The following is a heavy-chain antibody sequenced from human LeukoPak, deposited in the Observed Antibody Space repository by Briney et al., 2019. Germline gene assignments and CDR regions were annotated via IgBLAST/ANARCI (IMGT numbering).Heavy chain of an antibody. CDR1: GFTFDDYG. J-gene: IGHJ4*02. D-gene: IGHD6-19*01. V-gene: IGHV3-74*01. CDR2: IKSDGSST. CDR3: ARRSAVAGTLDY. Sequence: GGSLRLSCAASGFTFDDYGMSWVRQAPGKGLVWVSRIKSDGSSTSYADSVKGRFTISRDNAKNTLYLQMNSLRAEDTAVYYCARRSAVAGTLDYWGQGTLVTVSS.